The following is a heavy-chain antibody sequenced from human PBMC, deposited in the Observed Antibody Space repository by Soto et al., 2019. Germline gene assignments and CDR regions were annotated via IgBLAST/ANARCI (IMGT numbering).Heavy chain of an antibody. Sequence: SETLTLTGAVYGGSFSGYYWSWIRQPPGKGLEWIGEINHSGSTNYNPSLKSRVTISVDTSKNQFSLKLSSVTAADTAVYYCARGTIYRALNPYFDYWGQGTLVTVSS. J-gene: IGHJ4*02. CDR1: GGSFSGYY. CDR2: INHSGST. V-gene: IGHV4-34*01. CDR3: ARGTIYRALNPYFDY. D-gene: IGHD3-10*01.